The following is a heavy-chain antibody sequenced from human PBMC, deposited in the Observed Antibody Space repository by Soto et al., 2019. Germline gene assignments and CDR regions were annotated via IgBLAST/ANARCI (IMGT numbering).Heavy chain of an antibody. J-gene: IGHJ4*02. CDR1: GGSFSGYY. V-gene: IGHV4-34*01. Sequence: SETLSLTCAVYGGSFSGYYWSWIRQPPGKGLEWIGEINHSGSTNYNPSLKSRVTISVDTSKNQFSLKLSSVTAADTAVYYCARSTDYFDYWGQGTLVTAPQ. CDR3: ARSTDYFDY. CDR2: INHSGST.